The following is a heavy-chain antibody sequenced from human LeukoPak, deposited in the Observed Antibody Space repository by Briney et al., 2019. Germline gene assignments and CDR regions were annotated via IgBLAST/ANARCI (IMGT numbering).Heavy chain of an antibody. J-gene: IGHJ4*02. D-gene: IGHD3-16*01. Sequence: PGGSLRLSCTASGFIFSDSSVNWVRQAPGKGLEWVSHIWTVNGVTHYADSVRGRFTTGRDNAKNSLTLQMSSLRDEDTAVYYCVRDFNWAFDSWGQGALVTVSS. CDR2: IWTVNGVT. CDR1: GFIFSDSS. V-gene: IGHV3-48*02. CDR3: VRDFNWAFDS.